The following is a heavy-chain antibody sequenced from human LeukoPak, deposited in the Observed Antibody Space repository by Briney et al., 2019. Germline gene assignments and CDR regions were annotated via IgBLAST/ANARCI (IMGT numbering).Heavy chain of an antibody. CDR1: GFTFSSYW. V-gene: IGHV3-7*01. Sequence: GGSLRLSCAVSGFTFSSYWVTWVRQAPGKGLEWVANIKQDGSEKCYVDSVKGRFTISRDNAKNSLYLQMNSLRAEDTAVYYCARDRWIFGVVISYFDYWGQGTLVTVSS. CDR3: ARDRWIFGVVISYFDY. D-gene: IGHD3-3*01. CDR2: IKQDGSEK. J-gene: IGHJ4*02.